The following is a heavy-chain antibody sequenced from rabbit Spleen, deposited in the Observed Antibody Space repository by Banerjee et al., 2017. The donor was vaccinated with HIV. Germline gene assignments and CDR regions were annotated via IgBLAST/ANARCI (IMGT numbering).Heavy chain of an antibody. Sequence: QEQLVESGGGLVQPGGSLKLSCKASGFDFSHYGVSWVRQAPGKGLEWIGYIDPVFGSTHYASWVNGRFTISSHNAQNTLYLQLNSLTAADTATYFCARDFDFWGQGTLVTVS. CDR3: ARDFDF. J-gene: IGHJ6*01. V-gene: IGHV1S47*01. CDR2: IDPVFGST. CDR1: GFDFSHYG.